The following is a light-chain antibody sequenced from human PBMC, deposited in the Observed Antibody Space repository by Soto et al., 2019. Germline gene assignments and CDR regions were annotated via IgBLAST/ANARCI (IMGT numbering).Light chain of an antibody. J-gene: IGLJ1*01. CDR3: SSYTSSRAYV. Sequence: QSALTQPDSVSGSPGQSITISCTGTSSDVGGYNYVSWYQQQSGKAPKLMIHEVSNRLSGVSNRFSGSKSGNTASLTISGLQAEDEADYYCSSYTSSRAYVFGIGTKVTVL. CDR2: EVS. CDR1: SSDVGGYNY. V-gene: IGLV2-14*01.